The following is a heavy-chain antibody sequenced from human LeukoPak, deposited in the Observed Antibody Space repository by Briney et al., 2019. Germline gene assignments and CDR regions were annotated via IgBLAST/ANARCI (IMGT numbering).Heavy chain of an antibody. V-gene: IGHV3-7*01. D-gene: IGHD2-21*02. CDR2: LSDDGSKR. J-gene: IGHJ4*02. Sequence: PGGSLRLSCAASGFPFSRYGMSWVRQAPGKGLEWVADLSDDGSKRYYVDSVKGRFTISRDSSKNSLYLQINSLRVEDTAAYYCARDGGDCCIDYWGQGTVVTVSS. CDR1: GFPFSRYG. CDR3: ARDGGDCCIDY.